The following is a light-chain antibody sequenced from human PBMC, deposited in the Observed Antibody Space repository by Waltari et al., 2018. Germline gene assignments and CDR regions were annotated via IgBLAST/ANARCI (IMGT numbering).Light chain of an antibody. J-gene: IGKJ2*01. CDR3: QQSSSSPWYT. CDR1: QKINNY. Sequence: DIRMTQSPSYLSASVGDRVTITCRASQKINNYVNWDQQKPGKAPKRLIYAASTLQRGVPSRFSGSGSGTDFTLTISSLQPEDFATYYCQQSSSSPWYTFGQGTKLEI. V-gene: IGKV1-39*01. CDR2: AAS.